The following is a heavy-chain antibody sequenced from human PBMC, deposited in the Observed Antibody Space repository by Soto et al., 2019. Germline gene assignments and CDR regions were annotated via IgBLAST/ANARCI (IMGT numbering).Heavy chain of an antibody. Sequence: EVHLEESGGGLVQPGGSLRLSCAGSGFILSSHDMHWVRQVTGNGLEWVSAIGFTGDAYYSDSVKGRFTISRENAKNSLDLQISSLRVEDTAVYYCARALAVGAPRLRAFDLWGLGTMVTVSS. V-gene: IGHV3-13*01. CDR1: GFILSSHD. CDR2: IGFTGDA. CDR3: ARALAVGAPRLRAFDL. D-gene: IGHD6-19*01. J-gene: IGHJ3*01.